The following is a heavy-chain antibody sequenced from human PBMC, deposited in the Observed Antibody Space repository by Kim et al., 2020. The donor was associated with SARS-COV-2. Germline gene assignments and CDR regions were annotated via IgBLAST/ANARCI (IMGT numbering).Heavy chain of an antibody. J-gene: IGHJ4*02. Sequence: NPHSGNTDYAQRFKGRVTMTRNTSISTAYMELSSLRSEDTAVYYCARRGDSWGQGTLVTVSS. CDR2: NPHSGNT. CDR3: ARRGDS. V-gene: IGHV1-8*01.